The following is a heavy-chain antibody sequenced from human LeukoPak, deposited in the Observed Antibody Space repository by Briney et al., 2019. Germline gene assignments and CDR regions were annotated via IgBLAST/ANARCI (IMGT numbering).Heavy chain of an antibody. V-gene: IGHV4-4*07. Sequence: SETLSLTCTVSGGFISSYYWSWIRQPAGKGLEWIGRIYTSGSTNYNPSLKSRVTISVDKSKNQFSLKLSSVTAADTAVYYCARVPPGYSSGWYLDYWGKGTLVTVSS. CDR3: ARVPPGYSSGWYLDY. CDR2: IYTSGST. D-gene: IGHD6-19*01. CDR1: GGFISSYY. J-gene: IGHJ4*02.